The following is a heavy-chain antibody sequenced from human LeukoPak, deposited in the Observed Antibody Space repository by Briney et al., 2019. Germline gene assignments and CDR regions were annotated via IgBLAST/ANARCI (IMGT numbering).Heavy chain of an antibody. V-gene: IGHV4-34*01. CDR2: INHSGRT. D-gene: IGHD2-2*01. J-gene: IGHJ6*02. CDR1: GGFFSDYF. Sequence: SETLSLTCAVYGGFFSDYFWGWIRQPPGKGLEWIGEINHSGRTYYNPSLKSRVTISVDTSKNQFSLNLSSVTAADTAVYYCARDVVVVPAAIHYGMDVWGQGTTVTVSS. CDR3: ARDVVVVPAAIHYGMDV.